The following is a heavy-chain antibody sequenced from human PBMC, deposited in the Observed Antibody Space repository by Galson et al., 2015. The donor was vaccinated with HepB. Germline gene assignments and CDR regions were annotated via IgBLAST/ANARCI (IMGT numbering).Heavy chain of an antibody. CDR2: ISYDGSNK. V-gene: IGHV3-30*18. CDR3: AKGYGDSPGGSADY. J-gene: IGHJ4*02. CDR1: GFTFSSYG. D-gene: IGHD4-17*01. Sequence: SLRLSCAASGFTFSSYGMHWVRQAPGKGLEWVAVISYDGSNKYYADSVKGRFTISRDNSKNTLYLQMNSLRAEDTAVYYCAKGYGDSPGGSADYWGQGTLVTVSS.